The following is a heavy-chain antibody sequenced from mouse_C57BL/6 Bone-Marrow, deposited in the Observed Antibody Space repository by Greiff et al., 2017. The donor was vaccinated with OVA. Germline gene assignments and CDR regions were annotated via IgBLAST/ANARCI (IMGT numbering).Heavy chain of an antibody. CDR2: IYPGNSDT. V-gene: IGHV1-5*01. J-gene: IGHJ4*01. CDR1: GYTFTSYW. Sequence: EVKLQESGTVLARPGASVKMSCKTSGYTFTSYWMHWVKQRPGQGLEWIGAIYPGNSDTSYNQKFKGKAKLTAVTSASTAYMALRSLTNDDAAVYYCTRSETGTFHYYAMDYWGQGTSVTVSS. CDR3: TRSETGTFHYYAMDY. D-gene: IGHD4-1*01.